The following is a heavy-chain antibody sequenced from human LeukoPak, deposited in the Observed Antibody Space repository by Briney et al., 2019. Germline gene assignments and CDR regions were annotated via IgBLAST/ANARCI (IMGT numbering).Heavy chain of an antibody. CDR1: GYTFTSYD. D-gene: IGHD3-10*01. V-gene: IGHV1-8*01. CDR3: ARGVSYGSGSYYAY. J-gene: IGHJ4*02. Sequence: ASVKVSCKASGYTFTSYDINWVRQATGQGLEWMGWLNPNSGNTGYAQKFQGRATKTRNTSISTAYMELSSLRSEDTAVYYCARGVSYGSGSYYAYWGQGTLVTVSS. CDR2: LNPNSGNT.